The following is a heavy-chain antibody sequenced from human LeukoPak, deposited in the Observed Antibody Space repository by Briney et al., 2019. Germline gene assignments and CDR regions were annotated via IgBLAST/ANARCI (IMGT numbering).Heavy chain of an antibody. Sequence: PGGSLRLSCAASGFTFSSYGMHWVRQAPGKGLEWVSRINTDGSTTNYADSVKGRFTISRDNAKNTLYLQMNSLRAEDTSVYYCVRDLSGASDYWGQGTLVTVSS. J-gene: IGHJ4*02. CDR2: INTDGSTT. V-gene: IGHV3-74*01. CDR1: GFTFSSYG. CDR3: VRDLSGASDY. D-gene: IGHD7-27*01.